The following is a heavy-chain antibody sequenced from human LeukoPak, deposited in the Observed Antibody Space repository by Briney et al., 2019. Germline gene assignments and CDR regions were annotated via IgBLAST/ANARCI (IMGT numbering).Heavy chain of an antibody. D-gene: IGHD5-12*01. V-gene: IGHV4-59*01. CDR3: ATDIVATTRNYYYYMDV. CDR2: IYHSGST. Sequence: SETLSLTCTVSGGSISSYYWSWIRQPPGKGLEWIGYIYHSGSTNYNPSLKSRVTISVDTSKNQFSLKLSSVTAADTAVYYCATDIVATTRNYYYYMDVWGKGTTVTVSS. CDR1: GGSISSYY. J-gene: IGHJ6*03.